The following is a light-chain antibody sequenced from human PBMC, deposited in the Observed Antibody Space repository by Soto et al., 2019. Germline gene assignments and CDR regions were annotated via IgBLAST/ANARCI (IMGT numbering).Light chain of an antibody. CDR1: QSVSTN. CDR2: GAS. J-gene: IGKJ1*01. Sequence: EIVMTQSPATLSVSPGERATLSCRASQSVSTNVAWYQQKPGQAPRLLIYGASTRATGVPARFSGSGSGTEFTLTISSLQSEDFAVYYCQQYNNWPPWTCGQGTKVDIK. V-gene: IGKV3-15*01. CDR3: QQYNNWPPWT.